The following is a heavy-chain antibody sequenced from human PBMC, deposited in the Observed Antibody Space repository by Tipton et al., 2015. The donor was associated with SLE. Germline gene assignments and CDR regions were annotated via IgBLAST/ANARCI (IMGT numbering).Heavy chain of an antibody. CDR1: GYTFTTYD. V-gene: IGHV1-8*01. D-gene: IGHD2-15*01. J-gene: IGHJ4*02. CDR2: MNPNSGNT. Sequence: QSGAEVKKPGASVKVSCKASGYTFTTYDINWVRQATGQGLEWMGRMNPNSGNTAYAPKFQGRLIMTRNTSISTVYMELSNLRSEDTAVYFCARGCRKYWGQGTLVTVSS. CDR3: ARGCRKY.